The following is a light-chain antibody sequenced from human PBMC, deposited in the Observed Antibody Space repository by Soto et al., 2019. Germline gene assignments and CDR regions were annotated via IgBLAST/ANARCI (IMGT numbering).Light chain of an antibody. J-gene: IGKJ5*01. CDR2: DTS. V-gene: IGKV3-15*01. Sequence: IVLTQSPGTLSLSPGERATLSCRASQSVSSKLAWYQQKPGQAPRLLIYDTSTRATGIPARFSGSGSGTEFTLTISSLQSEDFAVYYCQQYSNWPPITFGQGTRLEI. CDR3: QQYSNWPPIT. CDR1: QSVSSK.